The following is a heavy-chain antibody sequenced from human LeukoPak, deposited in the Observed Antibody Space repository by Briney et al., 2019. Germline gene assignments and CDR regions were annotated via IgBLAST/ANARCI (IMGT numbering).Heavy chain of an antibody. J-gene: IGHJ4*02. D-gene: IGHD3-10*01. V-gene: IGHV3-7*01. CDR2: IKDDGSEK. CDR1: AFTFSSYW. CDR3: APYYYGSGTSLGY. Sequence: GGSLRLSCAGSAFTFSSYWMSWVRQAPGKGPEWVANIKDDGSEKYYLDSVKGRFTISRDNSKNTLYLQMNSLRVEDTAVYYCAPYYYGSGTSLGYWGQGTLVTVSS.